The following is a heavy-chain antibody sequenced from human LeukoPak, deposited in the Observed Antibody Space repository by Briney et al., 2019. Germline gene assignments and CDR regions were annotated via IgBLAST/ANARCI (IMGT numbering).Heavy chain of an antibody. CDR1: GGSFSGYY. D-gene: IGHD3-3*01. J-gene: IGHJ4*02. Sequence: SETLSLTCAVYGGSFSGYYWSWIRQPPGKGLEWIGYIYYSGSTNYNPSLKSRVTISVDTSKNQFSLKLSSVTAADTAVYYCARHGVYDNFDYWGQGTLVTVSS. CDR3: ARHGVYDNFDY. V-gene: IGHV4-59*08. CDR2: IYYSGST.